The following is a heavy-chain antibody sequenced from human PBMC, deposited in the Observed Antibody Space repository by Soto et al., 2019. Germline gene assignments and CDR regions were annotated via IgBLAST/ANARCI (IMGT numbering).Heavy chain of an antibody. D-gene: IGHD4-17*01. CDR1: GFVFSDYG. J-gene: IGHJ6*02. CDR2: IYSGGST. V-gene: IGHV3-53*01. CDR3: ARWMGYGDYALYYYYGMDV. Sequence: PGGSLRLSCAASGFVFSDYGMHWVRQAPGKGLEWVSVIYSGGSTYYADSVKGRFTISRDNSKNTLYLQMNSLRAEDTAVYYCARWMGYGDYALYYYYGMDVWGQGTTVTVSS.